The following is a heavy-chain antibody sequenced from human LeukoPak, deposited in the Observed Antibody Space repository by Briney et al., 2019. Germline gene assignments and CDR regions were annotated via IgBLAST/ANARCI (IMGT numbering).Heavy chain of an antibody. Sequence: GGSLRLSCAASGFTFNSYTMHWVRQAPGKGLEWVALISYDGTNKYYADSVKGRFTISRDNSKNTLYLQMNSLRAEDTSVYYCATSYGDYGDDAFDIWGQGTMVTVSS. V-gene: IGHV3-30*04. J-gene: IGHJ3*02. CDR2: ISYDGTNK. CDR3: ATSYGDYGDDAFDI. D-gene: IGHD4-17*01. CDR1: GFTFNSYT.